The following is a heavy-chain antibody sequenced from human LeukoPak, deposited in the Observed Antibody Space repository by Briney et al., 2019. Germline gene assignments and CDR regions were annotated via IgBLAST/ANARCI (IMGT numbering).Heavy chain of an antibody. CDR2: IYYSGST. V-gene: IGHV4-59*01. CDR1: GGSISSYY. D-gene: IGHD3-10*01. J-gene: IGHJ4*02. CDR3: AREGERYSGSGSYAYYFDY. Sequence: SETLSLTCTVSGGSISSYYWSWIRQPPGKGLEWIWYIYYSGSTNYNPSLKGRVTISVDTSKNQFSLKLSSVTAADTAVYYCAREGERYSGSGSYAYYFDYWGQGTLVTVSS.